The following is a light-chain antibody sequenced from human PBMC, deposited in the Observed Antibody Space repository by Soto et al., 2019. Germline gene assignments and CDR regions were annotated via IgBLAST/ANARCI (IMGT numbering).Light chain of an antibody. CDR3: AAWDDSLNGFV. J-gene: IGLJ1*01. Sequence: QSVLTQPPSASRTPGQRVSISCSGSSSNIGSNSVQWHQQLPGTAPNLLIYADNQRPSGVPDRFSGSKSGTSASLAITGLQSGDEADYYCAAWDDSLNGFVFGTGTKVTVL. V-gene: IGLV1-44*01. CDR2: ADN. CDR1: SSNIGSNS.